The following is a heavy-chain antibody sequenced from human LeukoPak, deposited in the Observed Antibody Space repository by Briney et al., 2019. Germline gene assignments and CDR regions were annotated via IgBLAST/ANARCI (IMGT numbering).Heavy chain of an antibody. D-gene: IGHD1-20*01. CDR2: IIPIFGIA. Sequence: GASVKVFCKASGGTFSSYAISWGRQAPGQGLEWMGRIIPIFGIANYAQKFQGRVTITADKSTSTAYMELSSLRSEDTAVYYCARDPNNWNPNWFDPWGQGTLVTVSS. J-gene: IGHJ5*02. CDR1: GGTFSSYA. CDR3: ARDPNNWNPNWFDP. V-gene: IGHV1-69*04.